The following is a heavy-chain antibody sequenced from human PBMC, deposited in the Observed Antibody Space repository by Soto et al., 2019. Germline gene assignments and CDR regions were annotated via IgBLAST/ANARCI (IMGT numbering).Heavy chain of an antibody. Sequence: PSETLSLTCTVSGGSISSYYWSWIRQPQGKGLEWIGYIYYSGSTNYNPSLKGRVTIPGDTSKNQSSLKLSSVTAADTAVYYGARGRVSYGDYDYWGQGTLVTVSS. CDR2: IYYSGST. CDR3: ARGRVSYGDYDY. D-gene: IGHD4-17*01. CDR1: GGSISSYY. J-gene: IGHJ4*02. V-gene: IGHV4-59*01.